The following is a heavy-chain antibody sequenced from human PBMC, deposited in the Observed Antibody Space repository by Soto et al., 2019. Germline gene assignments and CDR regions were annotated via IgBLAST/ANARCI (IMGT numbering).Heavy chain of an antibody. CDR1: GFTFSSYD. Sequence: GGSLRLSCAASGFTFSSYDMHWVRQATEKVLEWVSAIGTAGDTYYPGSVKGRFTISRENAKNSLYLQMNSLRAEDTAVYYCARVSSGSYYSSYYYGMDVWGQGTTVTVSS. V-gene: IGHV3-13*01. D-gene: IGHD3-10*01. CDR2: IGTAGDT. CDR3: ARVSSGSYYSSYYYGMDV. J-gene: IGHJ6*02.